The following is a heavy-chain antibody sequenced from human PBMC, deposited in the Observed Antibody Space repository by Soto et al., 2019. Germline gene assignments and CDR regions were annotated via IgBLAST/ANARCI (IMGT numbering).Heavy chain of an antibody. CDR1: GYTFTDYY. CDR3: ARGNNYYDSSGMK. Sequence: ASVKVSCKTSGYTFTDYYVHWVRQAPGQGLEWMGWINPNSGGTNLAQRFQGRVTMTRDTSINTAYMELSTLISDDTAIYYCARGNNYYDSSGMKWGQGTLVTVS. D-gene: IGHD3-22*01. J-gene: IGHJ4*02. V-gene: IGHV1-2*02. CDR2: INPNSGGT.